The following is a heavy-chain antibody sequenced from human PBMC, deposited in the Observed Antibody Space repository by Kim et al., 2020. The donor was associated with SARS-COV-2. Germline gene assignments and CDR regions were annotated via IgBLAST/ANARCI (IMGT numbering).Heavy chain of an antibody. D-gene: IGHD2-15*01. J-gene: IGHJ4*02. CDR2: ITASGSTR. Sequence: GGSLRLSCDASGFTFSNYEMNWVRQAPGKGLEWVAYITASGSTRYYADSVQGRFTISRDNAKNSLFLQINSLRDEDTAVYYCARDGPWWLEYWGQGVPVTVST. CDR3: ARDGPWWLEY. V-gene: IGHV3-48*03. CDR1: GFTFSNYE.